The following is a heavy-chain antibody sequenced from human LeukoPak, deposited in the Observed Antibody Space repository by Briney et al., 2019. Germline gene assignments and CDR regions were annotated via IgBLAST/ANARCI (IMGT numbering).Heavy chain of an antibody. D-gene: IGHD6-19*01. CDR2: IVVGSGNT. J-gene: IGHJ5*02. CDR3: AAAVAGRGNWFDP. CDR1: GFTFTSSA. V-gene: IGHV1-58*02. Sequence: SVNVSCKPSGFTFTSSAMQWVRQARGQRLEWIGWIVVGSGNTNYAQKFQERVTITRDMSTSTAYMELSSLRSEDTAVYYCAAAVAGRGNWFDPWGQGTLVTVSS.